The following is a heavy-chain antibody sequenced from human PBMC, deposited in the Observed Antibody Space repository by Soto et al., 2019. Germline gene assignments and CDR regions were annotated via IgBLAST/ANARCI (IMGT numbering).Heavy chain of an antibody. V-gene: IGHV4-31*03. Sequence: SETLSLTCTVSGGSISSGGYYWSWIRQHPGKGLEWIGYIYYSGSTYYNPSLKSRVTISVDTSKNQFSLKLSSVTAADTAVYYCARDSSGYYYFDYWGQGTLVTVSS. CDR3: ARDSSGYYYFDY. J-gene: IGHJ4*02. CDR1: GGSISSGGYY. D-gene: IGHD3-22*01. CDR2: IYYSGST.